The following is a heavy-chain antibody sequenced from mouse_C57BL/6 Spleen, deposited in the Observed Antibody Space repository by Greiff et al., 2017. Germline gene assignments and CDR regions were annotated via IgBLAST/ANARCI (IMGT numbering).Heavy chain of an antibody. J-gene: IGHJ4*01. V-gene: IGHV1-59*01. CDR1: GYTFTSYW. CDR3: ARTDDGYSLTMDY. CDR2: IDPSDSYT. D-gene: IGHD2-3*01. Sequence: QVQLQQPGAELVRPGTSVKLSCKASGYTFTSYWMHWVKQRPGLGLEWIGVIDPSDSYTNYNQKFKGKATLTVDTSSTTAYMQLSSLTSEDSSVYYCARTDDGYSLTMDYWGQGTSVTVSS.